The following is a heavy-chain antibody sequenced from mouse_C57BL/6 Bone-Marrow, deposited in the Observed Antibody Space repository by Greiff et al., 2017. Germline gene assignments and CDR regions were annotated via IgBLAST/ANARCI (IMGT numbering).Heavy chain of an antibody. Sequence: EVKLMESGAELVRPGASVKLSCTASGFNIKDDNMHWVKQRPEQSLEWIGWIDPENGDTEYASKFQGKATITADTSSNTAYLQLSSLTSEDTAVYYCTTLLISTLDYWGQGTSVTVSS. CDR2: IDPENGDT. J-gene: IGHJ4*01. D-gene: IGHD1-1*01. CDR1: GFNIKDDN. V-gene: IGHV14-4*01. CDR3: TTLLISTLDY.